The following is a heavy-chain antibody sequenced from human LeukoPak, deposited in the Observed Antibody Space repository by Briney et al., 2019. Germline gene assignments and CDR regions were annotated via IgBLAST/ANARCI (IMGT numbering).Heavy chain of an antibody. D-gene: IGHD3-10*01. V-gene: IGHV1-69*13. Sequence: SVKVSCKASGGTFSSYAISWVRQAPGQGLEWMGGIIPIFGTANYAQKFQGRVTITAEEFTSTTYMELSSLRSEDTAAYYCARVLGGSEGNWCDPWGQGTLVTVSS. CDR3: ARVLGGSEGNWCDP. CDR1: GGTFSSYA. J-gene: IGHJ5*02. CDR2: IIPIFGTA.